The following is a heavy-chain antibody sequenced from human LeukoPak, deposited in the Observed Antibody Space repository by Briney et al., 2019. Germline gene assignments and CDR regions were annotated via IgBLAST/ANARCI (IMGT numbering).Heavy chain of an antibody. CDR2: ISSSSSTI. V-gene: IGHV3-48*01. D-gene: IGHD3-3*01. CDR3: ARDERLLSFLK. Sequence: PGGSLRLSCAASGFTFSSYGMTWVRQAPGKGLEWVSYISSSSSTIYYADSVKGRFTISRDNAKNSLYLQLNSLRAEDTAIYYCARDERLLSFLKWGQGTLVTVSS. CDR1: GFTFSSYG. J-gene: IGHJ4*02.